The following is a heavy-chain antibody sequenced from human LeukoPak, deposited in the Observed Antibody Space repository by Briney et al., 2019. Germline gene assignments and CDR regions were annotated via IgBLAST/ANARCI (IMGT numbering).Heavy chain of an antibody. V-gene: IGHV3-66*01. D-gene: IGHD3-22*01. CDR1: GFSLGDYW. CDR3: ASTYYYDSSGYSTDY. Sequence: TGGSLRLSCAASGFSLGDYWMNWVRQAPGKGLEWVSVIYSGSSTYYADSVKGRFTISRDNSKNTLYLQMNSLRAEDTAVYYCASTYYYDSSGYSTDYWGQGTLVTVSS. J-gene: IGHJ4*02. CDR2: IYSGSST.